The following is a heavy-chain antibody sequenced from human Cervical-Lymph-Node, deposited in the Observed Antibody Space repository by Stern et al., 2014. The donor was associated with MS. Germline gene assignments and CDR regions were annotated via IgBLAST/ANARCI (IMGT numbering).Heavy chain of an antibody. CDR1: GFSPNSLG. CDR3: LGVGDAMHV. V-gene: IGHV3-30*03. Sequence: VQLVESGGGVVQPGRALRLSRAVSGFSPNSLGMPWVRQAPGKGLEWVAVISFVGSNERYGDSVKGRFSISRDISNNTLYLQMNSLRPEDTAVYYCLGVGDAMHVWGQGTTVIVSS. J-gene: IGHJ6*02. CDR2: ISFVGSNE.